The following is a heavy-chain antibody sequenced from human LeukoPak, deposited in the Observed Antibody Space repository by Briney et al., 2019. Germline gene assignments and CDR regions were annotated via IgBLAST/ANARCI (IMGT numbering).Heavy chain of an antibody. Sequence: GGSLRLSCAASGFTLSSYSMNWVRQAPGKGLEWVSSISSSSSYIYYADSVKGRFTISRDNAKNSLYLQMNSLRAEDTAVYYCARAPSVDTAMVDYWGQGTLVTVSS. CDR3: ARAPSVDTAMVDY. CDR2: ISSSSSYI. V-gene: IGHV3-21*01. D-gene: IGHD5-18*01. CDR1: GFTLSSYS. J-gene: IGHJ4*02.